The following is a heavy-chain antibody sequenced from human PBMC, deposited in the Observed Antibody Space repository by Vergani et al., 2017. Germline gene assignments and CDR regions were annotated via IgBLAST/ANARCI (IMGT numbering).Heavy chain of an antibody. CDR1: GGSISSYY. D-gene: IGHD2-15*01. CDR2: IYYSGST. CDR3: ARSLRVAATPVGYFDY. Sequence: QVQLQESGPGLVKPSETLSLTCTVSGGSISSYYWSWIRQPPGKGLEWIGYIYYSGSTYYNPSLKSRVTISVDTSKNQFSLKLSSVTAADTAVYYCARSLRVAATPVGYFDYWGQGTLITVSS. V-gene: IGHV4-59*12. J-gene: IGHJ4*02.